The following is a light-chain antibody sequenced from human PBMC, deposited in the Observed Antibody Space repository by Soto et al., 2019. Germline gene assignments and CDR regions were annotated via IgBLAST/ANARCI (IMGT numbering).Light chain of an antibody. Sequence: YELNQPPSVSGSPGQTASITCSGDKLGDKYACWYQQKPGQSPVLVIYQDSKRPSGIPERFSGSNTGNTATLTISGTQARDEADYYCQAWDSSTAGGVFGGGTKLTVL. CDR2: QDS. V-gene: IGLV3-1*01. CDR3: QAWDSSTAGGV. J-gene: IGLJ2*01. CDR1: KLGDKY.